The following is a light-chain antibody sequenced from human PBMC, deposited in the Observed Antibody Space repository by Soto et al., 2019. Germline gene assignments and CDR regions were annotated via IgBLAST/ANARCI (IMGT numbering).Light chain of an antibody. CDR3: QQYNHYSGLT. Sequence: IVLTQSPGTLSLSPGERATLSCRASQSVSSSYLAWYQQKPGQAPRLLIYGASNRATGIPDRFSGSGSGTEFTLTISSLQPDDFATYYCQQYNHYSGLTFGGGTKVDNK. V-gene: IGKV3-20*01. J-gene: IGKJ4*01. CDR1: QSVSSSY. CDR2: GAS.